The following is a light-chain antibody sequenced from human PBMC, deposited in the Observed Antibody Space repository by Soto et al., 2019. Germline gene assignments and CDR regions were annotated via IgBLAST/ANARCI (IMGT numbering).Light chain of an antibody. J-gene: IGKJ5*01. Sequence: DIQMTQSPSSLSASVGDRVTITCRASQGIGINLAWYQQKPGQAPKLLIYAASTLQSEVPSIFSGSGSGTDFTLTISSLQPEDFATYYCQEYKSAPITFGQGTQLEIK. CDR2: AAS. CDR3: QEYKSAPIT. CDR1: QGIGIN. V-gene: IGKV1-27*01.